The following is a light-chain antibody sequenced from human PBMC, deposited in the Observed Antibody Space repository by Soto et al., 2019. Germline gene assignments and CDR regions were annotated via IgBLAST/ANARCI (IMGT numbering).Light chain of an antibody. V-gene: IGKV1-5*01. CDR1: QSITNR. J-gene: IGKJ1*01. CDR2: DAL. CDR3: QHYGGRWT. Sequence: DIQMTQSPSTLSASVGDRVAITCRASQSITNRLAWYQLKPGKSPKVLIYDALNLESGVPSRFSGSGYGTEFTLTISSLQPDDFATYCCQHYGGRWTFGQGTKVDI.